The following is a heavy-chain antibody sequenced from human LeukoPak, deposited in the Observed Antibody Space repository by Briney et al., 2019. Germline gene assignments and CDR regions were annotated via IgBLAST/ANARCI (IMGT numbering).Heavy chain of an antibody. CDR2: MNPNSGNT. D-gene: IGHD7-27*01. CDR1: GYTFTSYD. Sequence: ASVKVSCKASGYTFTSYDINWVQQATGQVLEWMGWMNPNSGNTGYAQKFQGRVTITRNTSISTAYMELSSLRSEDTAVYYCATMWGGEDFDYWGQGTLVTVSS. V-gene: IGHV1-8*03. CDR3: ATMWGGEDFDY. J-gene: IGHJ4*02.